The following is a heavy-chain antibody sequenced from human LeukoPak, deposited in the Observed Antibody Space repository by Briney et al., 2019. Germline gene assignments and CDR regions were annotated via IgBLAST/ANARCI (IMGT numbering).Heavy chain of an antibody. Sequence: SVKVSCKASGGTFISYAISWVRQAPGQGLEWMGGIIPIFGTANYAQKFQGRVTITADESTSTAYMELSSLRSEDTAVYYCARDPRDGSVARDWGQGTLVTVSS. V-gene: IGHV1-69*13. CDR1: GGTFISYA. D-gene: IGHD6-19*01. CDR2: IIPIFGTA. CDR3: ARDPRDGSVARD. J-gene: IGHJ4*02.